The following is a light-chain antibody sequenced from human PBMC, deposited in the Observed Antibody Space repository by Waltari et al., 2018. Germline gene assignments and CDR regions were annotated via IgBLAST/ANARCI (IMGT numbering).Light chain of an antibody. J-gene: IGLJ1*01. V-gene: IGLV3-10*01. Sequence: SYELTQTPSVSVSPGQTARITCSGHALPRKYAYWFQQKPGQAPRRVIYEDTKRPSGIPERFSGSSSGTVATLTITGAQVDDEADYYCYSSDSTGLRVFGGGTTVVVL. CDR1: ALPRKY. CDR2: EDT. CDR3: YSSDSTGLRV.